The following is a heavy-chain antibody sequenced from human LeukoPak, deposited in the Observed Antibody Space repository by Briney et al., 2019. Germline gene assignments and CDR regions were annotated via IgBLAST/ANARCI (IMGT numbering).Heavy chain of an antibody. CDR2: ISGSGGST. D-gene: IGHD2-15*01. Sequence: GGSLRLSCAASGFTFSSYAMSWVRQAPGKGLEWGSAISGSGGSTYYADSVKGRFTISRDNSKNTLYLQMNSLRAEDTAVYYCAKVLGGRRYYYYYMDVWGKGTTVTVSS. J-gene: IGHJ6*03. V-gene: IGHV3-23*01. CDR3: AKVLGGRRYYYYYMDV. CDR1: GFTFSSYA.